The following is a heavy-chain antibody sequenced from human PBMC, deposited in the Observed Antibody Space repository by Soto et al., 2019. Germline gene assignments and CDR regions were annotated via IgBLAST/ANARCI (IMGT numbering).Heavy chain of an antibody. CDR2: IYYRGTT. Sequence: SETLSLTCTVSGGSVSSGSYYWGWIRQPPGKGLEWIGNIYYRGTTYYNPSLKSRVTISVDTSKNQFSLKLASVTAADTAVYYCARDYGDYQFDYWGQGTLVTVSS. CDR1: GGSVSSGSYY. J-gene: IGHJ4*02. V-gene: IGHV4-39*02. CDR3: ARDYGDYQFDY. D-gene: IGHD4-17*01.